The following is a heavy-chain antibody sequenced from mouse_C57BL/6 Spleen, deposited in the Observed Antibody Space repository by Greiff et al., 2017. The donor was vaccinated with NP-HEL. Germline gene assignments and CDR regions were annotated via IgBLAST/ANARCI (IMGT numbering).Heavy chain of an antibody. Sequence: QVQLQQPGAELVRPGTSVKLSCKASGYTFTSYWMHWVKQRPGQGLEWIGVIDPSDSYTNYNQKFKGKATLTVDTSSSTAYMQLSSLTSEDSAVYYCARRVYGNYDYVDYWGQGTTLTVSS. V-gene: IGHV1-59*01. D-gene: IGHD2-1*01. J-gene: IGHJ2*01. CDR3: ARRVYGNYDYVDY. CDR1: GYTFTSYW. CDR2: IDPSDSYT.